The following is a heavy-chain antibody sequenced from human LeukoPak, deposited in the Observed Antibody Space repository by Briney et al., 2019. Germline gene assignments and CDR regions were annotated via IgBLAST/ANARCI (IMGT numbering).Heavy chain of an antibody. Sequence: SETLSLTCAVYGGSFSGYYWSWIRQPAGKGLEWIGRIYTSGSTNYNPSLKSRVTISVDTSKNQFSLKLSSVTAADTAVYYCARIFGGPVSRRFDPWGQGTLVTVSS. CDR3: ARIFGGPVSRRFDP. V-gene: IGHV4-59*10. CDR2: IYTSGST. D-gene: IGHD4-23*01. CDR1: GGSFSGYY. J-gene: IGHJ5*02.